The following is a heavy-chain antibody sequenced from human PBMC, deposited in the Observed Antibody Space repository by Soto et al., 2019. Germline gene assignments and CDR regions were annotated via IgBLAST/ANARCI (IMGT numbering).Heavy chain of an antibody. CDR3: AGGTYYYGSSDPSWFDP. J-gene: IGHJ5*02. CDR2: INPNSGGT. CDR1: GYTFTGYY. D-gene: IGHD3-22*01. V-gene: IGHV1-2*04. Sequence: QVQLVQSGAEVKKPGASVKVSCKASGYTFTGYYMHWVRQAPGQGLEWMGWINPNSGGTNYAQKLKGWVTMTRETSNSTAYMELSRLRSDDTAVYYCAGGTYYYGSSDPSWFDPWGQGTLVTVSS.